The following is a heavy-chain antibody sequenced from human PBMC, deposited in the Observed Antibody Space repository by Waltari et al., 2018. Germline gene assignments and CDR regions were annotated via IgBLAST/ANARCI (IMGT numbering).Heavy chain of an antibody. CDR2: IYFSGST. CDR3: ARGGLYDRSGNYGP. Sequence: QMQLQESGPGLVKPSETLSLTCTVSGGSTRIAHWSWFRLPPGKGLEWIGLIYFSGSTNYNPSLKSRVTMSIDTSKNQFSLKLTSVTAADTAVYYCARGGLYDRSGNYGPWGQGSLVTVSS. CDR1: GGSTRIAH. J-gene: IGHJ5*02. D-gene: IGHD3-22*01. V-gene: IGHV4-59*01.